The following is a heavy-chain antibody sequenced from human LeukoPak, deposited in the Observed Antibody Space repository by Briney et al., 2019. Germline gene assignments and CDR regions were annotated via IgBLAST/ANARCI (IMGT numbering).Heavy chain of an antibody. J-gene: IGHJ3*02. CDR3: ARKHYYDSSGSDAFDI. V-gene: IGHV4-4*02. Sequence: PSQTLSLTCTVSGGSISSSNWWSWVRQPPGKGLEWIGEIYHSGSTNYNPSLKSRVTISVDKSKNQFSLKLSSVTAADTAVYYCARKHYYDSSGSDAFDIWGQGTMVTVSS. D-gene: IGHD3-22*01. CDR2: IYHSGST. CDR1: GGSISSSNW.